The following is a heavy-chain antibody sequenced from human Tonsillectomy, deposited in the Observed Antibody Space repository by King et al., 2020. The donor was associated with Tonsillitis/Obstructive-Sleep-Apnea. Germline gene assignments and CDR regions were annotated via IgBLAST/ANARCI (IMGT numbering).Heavy chain of an antibody. D-gene: IGHD1-1*01. Sequence: VQLQQWGAGLLKPSETLSLTCAVYGGAFSGYYWSWIRQPPGKGVEGIGEINHTGRTNYNPSLKSRVTISVDTAQNQFSLKVTSVTAADTAVYYCARNYQERPPSVWGKGTTVTVSS. CDR3: ARNYQERPPSV. V-gene: IGHV4-34*01. J-gene: IGHJ6*04. CDR2: INHTGRT. CDR1: GGAFSGYY.